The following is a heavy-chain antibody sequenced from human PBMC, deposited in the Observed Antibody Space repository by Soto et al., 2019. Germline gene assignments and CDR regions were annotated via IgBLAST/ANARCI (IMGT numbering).Heavy chain of an antibody. CDR1: GFTFSSYA. J-gene: IGHJ6*02. V-gene: IGHV3-23*01. Sequence: EVQLLESGGGLVQPGGSLRLSCAASGFTFSSYAMSWVRQAPGKGLEWVSAISGSGGSTYYADSVKGRFTISRDNSKNTKYLQMNSLRAEDTAVYYCAKEGEWSYGDLLYYYYGRDVWSQGTTVTVSS. D-gene: IGHD1-26*01. CDR2: ISGSGGST. CDR3: AKEGEWSYGDLLYYYYGRDV.